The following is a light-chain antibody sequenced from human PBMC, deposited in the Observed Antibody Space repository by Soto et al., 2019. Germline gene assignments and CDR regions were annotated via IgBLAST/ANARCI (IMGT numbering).Light chain of an antibody. CDR1: QYIRKY. V-gene: IGKV1-33*01. Sequence: DIQLTQSPSVLSASVGDTVTITCQATQYIRKYLNWYQQKPGKAPKLLIYDASSLETGVPSRFSGSGSGTDFTLTISSLQPEDFATYYCQQYDNLPLIFGQGTRLE. CDR3: QQYDNLPLI. CDR2: DAS. J-gene: IGKJ5*01.